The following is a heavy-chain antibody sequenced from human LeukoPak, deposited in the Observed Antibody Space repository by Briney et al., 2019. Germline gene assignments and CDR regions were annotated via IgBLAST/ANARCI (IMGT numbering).Heavy chain of an antibody. D-gene: IGHD2-2*01. CDR3: ARGGYCSSTSCSQRAFFDY. CDR2: INHSGST. CDR1: GGSFSGYY. Sequence: PSETLSLTCAVYGGSFSGYYWSWIRQPPGKGLEWIGEINHSGSTNYNPSLKSRVTISVDTSKNQFSLKLSSVTAADTAVYYCARGGYCSSTSCSQRAFFDYWGQGTLVTVSS. V-gene: IGHV4-34*01. J-gene: IGHJ4*02.